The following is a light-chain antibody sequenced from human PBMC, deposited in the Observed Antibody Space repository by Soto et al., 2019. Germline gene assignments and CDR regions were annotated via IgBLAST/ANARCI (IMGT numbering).Light chain of an antibody. CDR1: QGVNKN. Sequence: EIPITLSPSSXSVLSRQRVPDACRAGQGVNKNFDWYQQKTGQXXXXLXYGEYTRDNSFTDRFSGSGSGTDFTLTSRRRQSEDFAVYYCQQYTNGPWTCGRENKG. CDR2: GEY. CDR3: QQYTNGPWT. J-gene: IGKJ1*01. V-gene: IGKV3-15*01.